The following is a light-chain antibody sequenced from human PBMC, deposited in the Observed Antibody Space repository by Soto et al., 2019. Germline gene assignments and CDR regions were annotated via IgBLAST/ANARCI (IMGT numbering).Light chain of an antibody. V-gene: IGKV3-20*01. J-gene: IGKJ4*01. CDR2: GAS. CDR1: QSVSSSY. CDR3: QQYGSPLT. Sequence: EIVLTQSPGTLSLSPGERATLSCRASQSVSSSYLAWYQQKPGQAPRLLIYGASSRATGMPDRFSGSGSGTDFTLTISRLEPEDLAVYYCQQYGSPLTCGGGTKVEIK.